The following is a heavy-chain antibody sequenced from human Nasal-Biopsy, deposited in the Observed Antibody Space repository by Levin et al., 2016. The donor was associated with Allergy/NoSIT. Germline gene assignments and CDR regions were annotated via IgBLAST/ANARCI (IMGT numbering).Heavy chain of an antibody. V-gene: IGHV3-15*01. CDR1: GFTFSSAW. J-gene: IGHJ4*02. CDR3: TTEQRGYDLKHLFDY. CDR2: IKSKSDGGTT. Sequence: GESLKISCAASGFTFSSAWMSWVRQAPGKGLEWVGRIKSKSDGGTTDYAAPVKGRFTISGDDSKNTLYLQMDSLKTEDTAVYYCTTEQRGYDLKHLFDYWGQGTLVTVSS. D-gene: IGHD5-12*01.